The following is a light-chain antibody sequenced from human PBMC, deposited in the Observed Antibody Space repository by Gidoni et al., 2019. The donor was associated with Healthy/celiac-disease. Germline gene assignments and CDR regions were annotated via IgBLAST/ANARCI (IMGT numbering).Light chain of an antibody. V-gene: IGKV1-5*03. CDR1: QSLSSW. CDR3: QQYNSYWT. CDR2: KAS. J-gene: IGKJ1*01. Sequence: DIQMTQSPSTLSASVGDRVTITCRASQSLSSWLAWYQQKPGKAPKLLIYKASSLESGVPSRFSGSGSGTEFTLTISSLQPDDFATYYCQQYNSYWTFXQXTKVEIK.